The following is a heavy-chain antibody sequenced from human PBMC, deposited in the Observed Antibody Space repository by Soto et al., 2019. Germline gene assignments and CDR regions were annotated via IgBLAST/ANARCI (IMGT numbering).Heavy chain of an antibody. CDR1: GFTFSSYA. D-gene: IGHD1-26*01. J-gene: IGHJ4*02. Sequence: EVQLLESGGGLVQPGGSLRLSCAASGFTFSSYAMRWVRQAPVKGLEWVSAISGSGGSTYYADSVKGRFTISRDNSKTTLYLQMNSLRDEDTAVYYCARRGSGSYYDYWGQGTLVTVSS. CDR2: ISGSGGST. CDR3: ARRGSGSYYDY. V-gene: IGHV3-23*01.